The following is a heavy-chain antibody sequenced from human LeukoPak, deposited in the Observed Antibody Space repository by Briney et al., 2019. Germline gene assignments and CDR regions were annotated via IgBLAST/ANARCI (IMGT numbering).Heavy chain of an antibody. CDR1: GGTFTSYA. Sequence: TSVKVSFKSSGGTFTSYASSWVRQSPGQGLEGMGGIIPIFCTAKYERQFQGRVTLTADESKRIAYMELSSLRSEDTGVYYCARGLHYDFWSGYWFDYWGEGTMVGVSS. V-gene: IGHV1-69*13. CDR2: IIPIFCTA. D-gene: IGHD3-3*01. J-gene: IGHJ4*02. CDR3: ARGLHYDFWSGYWFDY.